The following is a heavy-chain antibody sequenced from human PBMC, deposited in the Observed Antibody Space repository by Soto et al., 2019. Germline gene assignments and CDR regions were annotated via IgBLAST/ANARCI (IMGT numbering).Heavy chain of an antibody. CDR2: IIPIFGTA. Sequence: SVKVSCKASGGTFSSYAISWVRQAPGQGLEWMGGIIPIFGTANYAEKFQGRVTITADKSTSTVYMELSSLRSEDTAVYYCAREVPQFALGMDVWGQGTTVTVSS. D-gene: IGHD3-10*01. CDR1: GGTFSSYA. J-gene: IGHJ6*02. V-gene: IGHV1-69*06. CDR3: AREVPQFALGMDV.